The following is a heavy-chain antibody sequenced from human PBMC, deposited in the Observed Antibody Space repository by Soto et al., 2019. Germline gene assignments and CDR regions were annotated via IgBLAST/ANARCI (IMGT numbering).Heavy chain of an antibody. CDR2: ISGSGGST. J-gene: IGHJ4*02. Sequence: GGSLRLSCAASGFTFSSYAMSWVRQAPGKGLEWVSAISGSGGSTYYADSVKGRFTISRDNSKNTLYLQMNSLRAEDTAVYYCAKVLGYCSSTSCSKYYFDYWGQGTLVTVSS. V-gene: IGHV3-23*01. CDR1: GFTFSSYA. D-gene: IGHD2-2*01. CDR3: AKVLGYCSSTSCSKYYFDY.